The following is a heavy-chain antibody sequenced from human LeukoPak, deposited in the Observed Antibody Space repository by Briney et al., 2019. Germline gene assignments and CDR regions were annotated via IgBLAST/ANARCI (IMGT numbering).Heavy chain of an antibody. CDR3: ARDPYYDSSSFGGMDV. CDR1: GGSISSYY. V-gene: IGHV4-59*12. CDR2: IYYSGST. D-gene: IGHD3-22*01. J-gene: IGHJ6*02. Sequence: SETLSLTCTVSGGSISSYYWSWIRQPPGKGLEWIGYIYYSGSTNYNPSLKSRVTISVDTSKNQFSLKLSSVTAADTAVYYCARDPYYDSSSFGGMDVWGQGTTVTVSS.